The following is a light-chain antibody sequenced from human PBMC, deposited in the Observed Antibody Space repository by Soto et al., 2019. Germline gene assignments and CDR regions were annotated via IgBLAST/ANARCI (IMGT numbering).Light chain of an antibody. CDR3: QSYDRSLSGV. V-gene: IGLV1-40*01. J-gene: IGLJ3*02. CDR1: SSNIGAGYD. Sequence: QPVLTQPPSVSGAPGQRVTISCTGSSSNIGAGYDVHWYQQLLGTAPKLLIYGDSNRPSGVPDRFSGSRSGTSASLAITGLQAEDEADYYCQSYDRSLSGVFGGGTKLTVL. CDR2: GDS.